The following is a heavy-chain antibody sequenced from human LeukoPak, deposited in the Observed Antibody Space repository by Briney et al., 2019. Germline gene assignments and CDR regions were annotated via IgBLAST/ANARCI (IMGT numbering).Heavy chain of an antibody. D-gene: IGHD2-15*01. V-gene: IGHV4-34*01. CDR2: INHSGST. Sequence: SETLLLNFTVYSGALGDDFWIWIRHPLEKRLEWIGEINHSGSTNYNPSLKSRVTISVDTSKNQFSLKLSSVTAADTAVYYCARFPTKNCSGGSCYPNLGYYYYGMDVWGKGTTVTVSS. CDR1: SGALGDDF. J-gene: IGHJ6*04. CDR3: ARFPTKNCSGGSCYPNLGYYYYGMDV.